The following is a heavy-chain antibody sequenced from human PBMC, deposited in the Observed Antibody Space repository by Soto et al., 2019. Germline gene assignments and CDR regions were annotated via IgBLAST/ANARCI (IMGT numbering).Heavy chain of an antibody. CDR2: INSDGSST. CDR1: GFTFRSYW. D-gene: IGHD6-19*01. CDR3: VRGEGGWETY. Sequence: EVQLMESGGGLVQPGGSLRLSCAASGFTFRSYWMHWVRQAPGKGLVWVSRINSDGSSTTYADSVKGRFTISRDNAKNTLYLLMNSLRAEDTAVYYCVRGEGGWETYWGQGTLVTVSS. J-gene: IGHJ4*02. V-gene: IGHV3-74*01.